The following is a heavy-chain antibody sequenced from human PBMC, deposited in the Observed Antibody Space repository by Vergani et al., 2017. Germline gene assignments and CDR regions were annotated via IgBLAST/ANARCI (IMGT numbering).Heavy chain of an antibody. CDR2: IIPIFGTA. Sequence: QVQLVQSGAEVKKPGSSVKVSCKASGGTFSSYAISWVRQAPGQGLEWMGRIIPIFGTANYAQKFQGRVTITADESTSTAYMELSSLRSEDTAVYYCARNYYXSGSYYGEGYYFDYWGQGTLVTVSS. V-gene: IGHV1-69*13. CDR3: ARNYYXSGSYYGEGYYFDY. J-gene: IGHJ4*02. D-gene: IGHD3-10*01. CDR1: GGTFSSYA.